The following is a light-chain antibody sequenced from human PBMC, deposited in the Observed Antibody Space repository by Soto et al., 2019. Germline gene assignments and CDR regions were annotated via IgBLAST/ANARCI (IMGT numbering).Light chain of an antibody. CDR3: SSYAGSNIHYV. CDR1: SSDVGGYRY. Sequence: LAQAPSWSGSPGQSVTISCTGTSSDVGGYRYVSWYQQHPGKAPKLIIYEVTKRPSGVPDRFSGSKSGNTASLTVSGLQTEDEADYYCSSYAGSNIHYVFGTGTKVTVL. CDR2: EVT. J-gene: IGLJ1*01. V-gene: IGLV2-8*01.